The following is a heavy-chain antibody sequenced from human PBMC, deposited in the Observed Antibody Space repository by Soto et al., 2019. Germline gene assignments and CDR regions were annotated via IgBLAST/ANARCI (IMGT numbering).Heavy chain of an antibody. D-gene: IGHD3-9*01. CDR3: ARSLRSFDWLFAY. V-gene: IGHV4-39*01. CDR1: GGSISSSTYY. J-gene: IGHJ4*02. Sequence: QLQLQESGPGLAKPSETLSLTCTVSGGSISSSTYYWGWIRQPPGKGLEWIGSIYYSGSAYYNPSLKSRVTISVDTSKNQFSLKLSSVSAADTAVYYCARSLRSFDWLFAYWGQGTLVTVSS. CDR2: IYYSGSA.